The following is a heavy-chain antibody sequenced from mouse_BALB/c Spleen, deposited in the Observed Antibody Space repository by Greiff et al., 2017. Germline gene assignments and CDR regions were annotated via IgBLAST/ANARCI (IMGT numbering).Heavy chain of an antibody. V-gene: IGHV1-5*01. CDR2: IYPGNSDT. CDR1: GYTFTSYW. J-gene: IGHJ3*01. CDR3: TRGSAMYSWFAY. Sequence: EVQLQQSGTVLARPGASVKMSCKASGYTFTSYWMHWVKQRPGQGLEWIGAIYPGNSDTSYNQKFKGKAKLTAVTATSTAYLELSSLTNEDSAVYYCTRGSAMYSWFAYWGQGTLVTVSA. D-gene: IGHD2-1*01.